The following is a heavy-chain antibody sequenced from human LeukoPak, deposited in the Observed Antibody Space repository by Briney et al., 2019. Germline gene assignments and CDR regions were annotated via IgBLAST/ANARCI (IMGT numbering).Heavy chain of an antibody. CDR1: GFAFNDYY. Sequence: PGGSLRLSCAASGFAFNDYYMTWIRQAPGKGLEWVSYISGISSYTNYADSVRGRFTISRDNAKNSLYLQMNSLRAEDTAVYYCAREPSGTYSFDYWGQGTLVIVSS. J-gene: IGHJ4*02. CDR3: AREPSGTYSFDY. D-gene: IGHD1-26*01. CDR2: ISGISSYT. V-gene: IGHV3-11*05.